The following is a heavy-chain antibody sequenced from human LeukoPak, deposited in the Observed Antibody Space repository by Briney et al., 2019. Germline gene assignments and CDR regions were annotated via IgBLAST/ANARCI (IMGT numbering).Heavy chain of an antibody. V-gene: IGHV3-7*01. Sequence: PGGSLRLSCAATGFTFSNYWMSWFRQAPGKGLEWVANIKYDGREKQYVDSAKGRFTISRDNAKNSLFLQMNSLRAEDTAVYYCARYLNSGPENFWGQGTLVTVSS. CDR1: GFTFSNYW. CDR2: IKYDGREK. D-gene: IGHD1-26*01. J-gene: IGHJ4*02. CDR3: ARYLNSGPENF.